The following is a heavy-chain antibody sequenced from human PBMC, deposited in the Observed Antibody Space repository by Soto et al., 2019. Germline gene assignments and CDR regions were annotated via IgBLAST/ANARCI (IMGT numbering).Heavy chain of an antibody. CDR2: FGGRDFNT. CDR3: AKGPAPAAFDI. V-gene: IGHV3-23*01. Sequence: EVQLLESGGGLVQPGGSLRLSCAASGFTFRSYAMSWVRQPPGRGLEWVSTFGGRDFNTYYADAVKGRFTVSRDNDNSALFLQMHRLRPEDTAVYYCAKGPAPAAFDIWGQGTLVTVSS. CDR1: GFTFRSYA. J-gene: IGHJ3*02.